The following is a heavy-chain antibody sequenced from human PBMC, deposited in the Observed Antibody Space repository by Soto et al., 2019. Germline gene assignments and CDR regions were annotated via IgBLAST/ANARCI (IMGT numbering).Heavy chain of an antibody. CDR3: ARDGPYGSGSKPIYYYYYYMDV. CDR2: IYYSGST. Sequence: SETLSLTCTVSGGSISSYYWSWIRQPPGKGLEWIGYIYYSGSTNYNPSLKSRVTISVDTSKNQFSLKLSSVTAADTAVYYCARDGPYGSGSKPIYYYYYYMDVWGKGTTVTVSS. CDR1: GGSISSYY. J-gene: IGHJ6*03. V-gene: IGHV4-59*01. D-gene: IGHD3-10*01.